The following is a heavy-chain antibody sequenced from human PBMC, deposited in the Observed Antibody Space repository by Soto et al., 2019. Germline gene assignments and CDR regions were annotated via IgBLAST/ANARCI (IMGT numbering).Heavy chain of an antibody. CDR2: ISPNNGDT. CDR1: GYIFSNYE. V-gene: IGHV1-18*01. Sequence: QVQLVQSGAEMKKPGASVKVSCKASGYIFSNYEISWVRQAPGQGLEWMGWISPNNGDTNYAQKFQGRVTMTTDTYTSTAYMEMRGLKSDDTATYYCARRKGTINSVGGVTEGDDGGQGTMVTVSS. D-gene: IGHD2-21*02. CDR3: ARRKGTINSVGGVTEGDD. J-gene: IGHJ4*02.